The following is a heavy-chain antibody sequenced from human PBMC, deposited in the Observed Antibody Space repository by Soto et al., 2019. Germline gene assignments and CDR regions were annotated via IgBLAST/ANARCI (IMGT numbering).Heavy chain of an antibody. CDR3: ARDRVRGVIRGWFDP. V-gene: IGHV3-33*01. CDR1: GFTFSSYG. Sequence: GGSLRLSCAASGFTFSSYGMHWVRQAPGKGLEWVAVIWYDGSNKYYADSVKGRFTISRDNSKNTLYLQMNSLRAEDTAVYYCARDRVRGVIRGWFDPWGQGTLVTVSS. D-gene: IGHD3-10*01. J-gene: IGHJ5*02. CDR2: IWYDGSNK.